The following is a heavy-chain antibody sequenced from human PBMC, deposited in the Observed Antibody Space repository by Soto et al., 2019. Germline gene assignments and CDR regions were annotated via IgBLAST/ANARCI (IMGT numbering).Heavy chain of an antibody. V-gene: IGHV3-33*01. CDR2: IWYDGSNK. D-gene: IGHD6-6*01. CDR1: GFTFSSYG. CDR3: AAEQLEDWYFDL. Sequence: GGSLRLSCAASGFTFSSYGMHWVRQAPGKGLEWVAVIWYDGSNKYYADSVKGRFTISRDNSKNTLYLQMNSLRAEDTAVYYCAAEQLEDWYFDLWGRGTLVTVSS. J-gene: IGHJ2*01.